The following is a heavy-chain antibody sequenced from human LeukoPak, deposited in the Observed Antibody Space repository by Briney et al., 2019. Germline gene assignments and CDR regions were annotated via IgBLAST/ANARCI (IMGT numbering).Heavy chain of an antibody. CDR2: INPSGGRR. CDR3: ARVSPVLRFLEWLSETYYYYYYGMDV. V-gene: IGHV1-46*01. D-gene: IGHD3-3*01. Sequence: ASVTVSFTASGYTFTTYYMHWVRQAPGQGVGWMGMINPSGGRRNNAQKFQGRVTMTSDTSISTAYMELSRLRSDDTAVYYCARVSPVLRFLEWLSETYYYYYYGMDVWGQGTTVTVSS. CDR1: GYTFTTYY. J-gene: IGHJ6*02.